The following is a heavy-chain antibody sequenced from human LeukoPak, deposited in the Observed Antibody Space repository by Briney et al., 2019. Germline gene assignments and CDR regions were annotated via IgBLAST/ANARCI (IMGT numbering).Heavy chain of an antibody. Sequence: PGGSLRLSCAASGFTFSSNAMTWVRQAPGKGLEWVANIKQDGSEKYYVDSVKGRFTISRDNAKNSLYLQMNSLRAEDTAVYYCARDLWQWLDIDYWGQGTLVTVSS. CDR1: GFTFSSNA. J-gene: IGHJ4*02. CDR3: ARDLWQWLDIDY. CDR2: IKQDGSEK. D-gene: IGHD6-19*01. V-gene: IGHV3-7*01.